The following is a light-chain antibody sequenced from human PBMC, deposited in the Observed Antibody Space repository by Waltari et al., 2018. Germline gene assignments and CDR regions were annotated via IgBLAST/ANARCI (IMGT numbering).Light chain of an antibody. CDR3: QQVNSYPFT. Sequence: DIQMTQSPSYVPASAGDRVTITCRASQDISNWLAWYQQRPGEAPKLLIYAASILQSGVPSRFSGSGSGSDFTLTITSLQTDDFGSYHCQQVNSYPFTFGQGTKLEI. V-gene: IGKV1D-12*01. CDR2: AAS. CDR1: QDISNW. J-gene: IGKJ2*01.